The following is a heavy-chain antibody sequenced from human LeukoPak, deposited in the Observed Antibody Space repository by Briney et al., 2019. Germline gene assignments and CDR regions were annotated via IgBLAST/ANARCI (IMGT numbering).Heavy chain of an antibody. CDR3: ASTAHIGIVGATVNAFDI. J-gene: IGHJ3*02. CDR2: IRSKAYGGTT. Sequence: PGGSLRLSCTASGFTFGDYAMSWFRQAPGKGLEWVGFIRSKAYGGTTEYAASVKGRFTISRDDSKSIAYLQMNSLKTEDTAVYYCASTAHIGIVGATVNAFDIWGQGTMVTVSS. D-gene: IGHD1-26*01. CDR1: GFTFGDYA. V-gene: IGHV3-49*03.